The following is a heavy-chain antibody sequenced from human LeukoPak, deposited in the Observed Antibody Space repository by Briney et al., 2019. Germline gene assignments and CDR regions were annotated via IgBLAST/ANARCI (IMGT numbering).Heavy chain of an antibody. CDR3: ARDTLRFLEWTDDAFDI. V-gene: IGHV4-4*07. CDR2: IYTSGST. CDR1: GGSISSYY. Sequence: SETLSLTCTVSGGSISSYYWSWIRQPAGKGLEWIGRIYTSGSTNYNPSLKSRVTMSVDTSMNQFSLKLSSVTAADTAVYYCARDTLRFLEWTDDAFDIWGQGTMVTVSS. D-gene: IGHD3-3*01. J-gene: IGHJ3*02.